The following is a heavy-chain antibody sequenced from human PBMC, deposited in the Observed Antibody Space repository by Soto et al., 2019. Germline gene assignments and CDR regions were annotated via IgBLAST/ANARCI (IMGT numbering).Heavy chain of an antibody. CDR2: IYYSGDT. V-gene: IGHV4-39*01. D-gene: IGHD2-2*01. J-gene: IGHJ4*02. Sequence: QLEMQASGPGLVRPSETLSLTCTVSGGSISSATYYWGWIRQPPGKGLEWIGSIYYSGDTYYSPSLKSRVTISLDTTMNQCSLGLTSVSAADTAMYYCVRQATTSWSYWGQGTLVTVSP. CDR1: GGSISSATYY. CDR3: VRQATTSWSY.